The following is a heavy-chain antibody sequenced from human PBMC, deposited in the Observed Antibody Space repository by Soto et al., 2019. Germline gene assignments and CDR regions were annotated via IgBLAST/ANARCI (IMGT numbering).Heavy chain of an antibody. CDR3: ARSLPHDDSNGYREYFQH. V-gene: IGHV4-59*01. CDR1: GGSISGYY. D-gene: IGHD3-22*01. J-gene: IGHJ1*01. CDR2: IHYGGST. Sequence: QVQLQGSGPGLVKPSETLSLTCTVSGGSISGYYWSWVRQPPGKGLEWIGYIHYGGSTSYNPSLRVRCAISLDTSKTQFSLILSSVTAADTAVYYCARSLPHDDSNGYREYFQHWGQGTLVTVSS.